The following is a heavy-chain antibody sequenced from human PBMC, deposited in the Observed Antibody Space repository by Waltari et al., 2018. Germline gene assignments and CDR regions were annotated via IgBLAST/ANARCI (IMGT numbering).Heavy chain of an antibody. CDR1: GGSISSHY. V-gene: IGHV4-59*11. CDR3: ARLSAPIRYFDY. CDR2: IYYSGST. D-gene: IGHD3-16*02. Sequence: QVQLQESGPGLVKPSETLSLTCTVSGGSISSHYRRWIRQPPGKGLEWIGYIYYSGSTNYNPSLKSRVTISVDTSKNQFSLKLSSVTAADTAVYYCARLSAPIRYFDYWGQGTLVTVSS. J-gene: IGHJ4*02.